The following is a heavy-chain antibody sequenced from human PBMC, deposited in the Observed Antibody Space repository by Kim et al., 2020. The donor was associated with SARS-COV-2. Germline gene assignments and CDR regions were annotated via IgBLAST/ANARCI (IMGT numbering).Heavy chain of an antibody. CDR1: GFTFSSFA. CDR2: VSGSGAST. V-gene: IGHV3-23*01. D-gene: IGHD6-13*01. CDR3: AKDGRGVSADVSFFVDY. J-gene: IGHJ4*02. Sequence: GGSLRLSCAASGFTFSSFAMSWVRQAPGQGLESVSVVSGSGASTKYAGYVKGRFTISRDNSKNTLYLQMNSLRAEDTAVYYCAKDGRGVSADVSFFVDYWGQGTLVTVSS.